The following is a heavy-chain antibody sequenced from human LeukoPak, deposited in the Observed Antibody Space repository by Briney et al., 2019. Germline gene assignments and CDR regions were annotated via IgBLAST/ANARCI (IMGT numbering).Heavy chain of an antibody. CDR1: GFTFSSYW. J-gene: IGHJ4*02. Sequence: PGGSLRLSCAASGFTFSSYWMTWVRQAPGKGLEWVATIKPDGSGKYYVDSVKGRFTISRDNAKNSLYRQRDSRRAEDPAVYYCARGGGRNNDYWGQGTLVTVSS. CDR3: ARGGGRNNDY. CDR2: IKPDGSGK. D-gene: IGHD3-3*01. V-gene: IGHV3-7*01.